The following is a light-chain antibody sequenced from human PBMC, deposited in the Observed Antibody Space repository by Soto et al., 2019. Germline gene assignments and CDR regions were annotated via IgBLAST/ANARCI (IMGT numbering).Light chain of an antibody. CDR1: QSVSSSY. CDR3: QHYGSSPPYT. Sequence: EIVLTQSPGTLSLSPGERATLSCRASQSVSSSYLAWYRQKPGQAPRLLIYGAASRATGIPDRFSGSGSGTDFTLTITRQEPEDFAVYFCQHYGSSPPYTFGQGTRLAIK. CDR2: GAA. J-gene: IGKJ2*01. V-gene: IGKV3-20*01.